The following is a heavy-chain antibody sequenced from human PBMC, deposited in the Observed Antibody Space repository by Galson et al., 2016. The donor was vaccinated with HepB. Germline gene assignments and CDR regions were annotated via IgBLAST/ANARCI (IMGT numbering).Heavy chain of an antibody. V-gene: IGHV3-20*04. J-gene: IGHJ5*02. D-gene: IGHD6-19*01. Sequence: SLRLSCAASGFRFDYIGMGWLRQAPGKGLEWVSGINWSGDTTGYADSVKGRFTISRDNAKNSLFLQMSSLRAEDTAFYYCARGGATPGQWLDNWFDPWGQGTLVSVSS. CDR1: GFRFDYIG. CDR2: INWSGDTT. CDR3: ARGGATPGQWLDNWFDP.